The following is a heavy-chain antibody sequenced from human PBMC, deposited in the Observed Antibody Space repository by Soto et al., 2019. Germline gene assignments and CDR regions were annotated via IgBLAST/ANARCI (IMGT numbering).Heavy chain of an antibody. J-gene: IGHJ5*02. D-gene: IGHD3-22*01. Sequence: QVQLVQSGAEVKKPGSSMKVSCKASGGTFNSYDINWVRQAPGQGLEWMGGIIPIVETPKYAQKFQGRVTITAYESTNTVYMELSSLTSEDAAMYYCARLSRPNYYDTSGFFKDNWFDPWCQGTLVTVSS. CDR3: ARLSRPNYYDTSGFFKDNWFDP. CDR2: IIPIVETP. V-gene: IGHV1-69*01. CDR1: GGTFNSYD.